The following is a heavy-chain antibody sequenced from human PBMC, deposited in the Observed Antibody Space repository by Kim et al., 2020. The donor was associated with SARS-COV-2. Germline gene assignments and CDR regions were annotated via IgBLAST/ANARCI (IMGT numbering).Heavy chain of an antibody. Sequence: SETLSLTCTVSGGSISSSSYYWRWIRQPPGKGLEWIGSIYYSGSTYYNLSLKSRLTISVDTSKNQFSLKLSSVTAADPAVYYCARHRGAVAGTTYYLDYWGQGIRVTVPS. CDR2: IYYSGST. J-gene: IGHJ4*02. CDR3: ARHRGAVAGTTYYLDY. D-gene: IGHD6-19*01. V-gene: IGHV4-39*01. CDR1: GGSISSSSYY.